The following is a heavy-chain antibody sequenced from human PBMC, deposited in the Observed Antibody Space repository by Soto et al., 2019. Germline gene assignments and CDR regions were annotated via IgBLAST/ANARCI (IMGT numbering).Heavy chain of an antibody. V-gene: IGHV4-31*03. CDR3: ARFVRSWYVAS. CDR1: GDSLNRGGNY. Sequence: SETLSLTCSVSGDSLNRGGNYWSWVRQHPGKGLEWIGYIYYNGNSYYNPSLKSRASISSDTSKNQFSLSLTSVTAADTAVYYCARFVRSWYVASWGQGTLVTVSS. J-gene: IGHJ4*02. D-gene: IGHD6-13*01. CDR2: IYYNGNS.